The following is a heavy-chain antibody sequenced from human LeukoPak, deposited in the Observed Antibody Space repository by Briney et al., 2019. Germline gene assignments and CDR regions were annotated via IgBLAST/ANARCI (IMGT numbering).Heavy chain of an antibody. Sequence: GGSLRLSCAVSGFTFSSSWMHWVRQAPGKGLEWVANIKQDSSAKAYVDSVKGRFTVSRDNAKNSMSLQMNSLRAEDTAIYYCVRWSYDNSAYYYDHWGQGTLVTVSS. D-gene: IGHD3-22*01. V-gene: IGHV3-7*03. J-gene: IGHJ4*02. CDR1: GFTFSSSW. CDR2: IKQDSSAK. CDR3: VRWSYDNSAYYYDH.